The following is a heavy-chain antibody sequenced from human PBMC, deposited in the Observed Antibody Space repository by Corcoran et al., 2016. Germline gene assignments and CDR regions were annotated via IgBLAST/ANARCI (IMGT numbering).Heavy chain of an antibody. CDR1: GGSISSYY. Sequence: QVQLQESGPGLVKPSETLSLTCTVSGGSISSYYWSWIRQPPGKGLEWIGYIYYSGRTNYNPSLKSRVTISVDTSKNQFSLKLSSVTAADTAVYYCARAEVYYDFWSGYYRGPNWFDPWGQGTLVTVSS. D-gene: IGHD3-3*01. CDR2: IYYSGRT. CDR3: ARAEVYYDFWSGYYRGPNWFDP. J-gene: IGHJ5*02. V-gene: IGHV4-59*01.